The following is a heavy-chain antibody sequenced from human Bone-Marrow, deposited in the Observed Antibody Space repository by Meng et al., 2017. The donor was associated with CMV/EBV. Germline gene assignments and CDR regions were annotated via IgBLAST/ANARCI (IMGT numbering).Heavy chain of an antibody. V-gene: IGHV4-30-4*01. Sequence: HVQLQKSAPGLLRPSQPLSLTCSVSAVPTRSGDYYWSWSRQPPGKGLEWIGYIYYSGDTYYNPSLKSRITRSVDTSKNRFALKLTSVIAADTAIYYCATLRGGYWGRGTLVTVSS. CDR1: AVPTRSGDYY. CDR3: ATLRGGY. CDR2: IYYSGDT. J-gene: IGHJ4*02.